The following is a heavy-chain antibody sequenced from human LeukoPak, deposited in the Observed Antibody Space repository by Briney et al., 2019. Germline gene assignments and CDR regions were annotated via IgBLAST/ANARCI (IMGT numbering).Heavy chain of an antibody. J-gene: IGHJ5*02. V-gene: IGHV1-2*02. CDR2: INPNSGGT. CDR3: ARWGRVVTMVRGVHNWFDP. CDR1: GYTFTGYY. Sequence: ASVKVSCKASGYTFTGYYMHWVRQAPGQGLEWMGWINPNSGGTNYAQKFQGRVTMTRDTSISTAYMELSRLRSDDTAVYYCARWGRVVTMVRGVHNWFDPWGQGTLVTVPS. D-gene: IGHD3-10*01.